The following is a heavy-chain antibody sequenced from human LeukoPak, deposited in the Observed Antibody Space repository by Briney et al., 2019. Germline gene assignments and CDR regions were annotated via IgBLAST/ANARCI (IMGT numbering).Heavy chain of an antibody. CDR2: ISSSGNTI. CDR1: GFSFSTSW. J-gene: IGHJ3*02. CDR3: ARGPSIAARYDAFDI. D-gene: IGHD6-6*01. V-gene: IGHV3-48*04. Sequence: GGSLRLSCAASGFSFSTSWMSWVRQAPGKGLEWVSYISSSGNTISYADSVKGRFTISRDNAKNSLYLQVISLRAEDTAVYYCARGPSIAARYDAFDIWGQGTMVTVSS.